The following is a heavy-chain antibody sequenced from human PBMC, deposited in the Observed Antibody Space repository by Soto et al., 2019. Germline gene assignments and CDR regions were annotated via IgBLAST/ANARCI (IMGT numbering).Heavy chain of an antibody. Sequence: QVQLQESGPGLVKPSETLSLTCTVSGGSISSYYWSWIRQPAGQGLEWIGRIYTSGNTNYNPSLNSRVTMSVDTSKNQFSLKLSSVTAAATAVYYCARHASEGGKPFYFDYWGQGTLVTVSS. V-gene: IGHV4-4*07. CDR1: GGSISSYY. J-gene: IGHJ4*02. D-gene: IGHD1-26*01. CDR3: ARHASEGGKPFYFDY. CDR2: IYTSGNT.